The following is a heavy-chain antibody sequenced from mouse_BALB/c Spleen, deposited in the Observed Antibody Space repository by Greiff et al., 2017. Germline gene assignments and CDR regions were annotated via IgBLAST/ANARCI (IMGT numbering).Heavy chain of an antibody. CDR3: ARRIYYDYPWFAY. CDR1: GYTFSSYW. J-gene: IGHJ3*01. D-gene: IGHD2-4*01. V-gene: IGHV1-9*01. Sequence: VHLVESGAELMKPGASVKISCKATGYTFSSYWIEWVKQRPGHGLEWIGEILPGSGSTNHNEKFKGKATFTADTSSNTAYMQLSSLTSEDSAVYYCARRIYYDYPWFAYWGQGTLVTVSA. CDR2: ILPGSGST.